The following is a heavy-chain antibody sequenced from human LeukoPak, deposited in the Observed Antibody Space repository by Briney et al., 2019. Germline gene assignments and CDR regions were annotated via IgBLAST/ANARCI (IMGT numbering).Heavy chain of an antibody. CDR1: GFTFSTYT. V-gene: IGHV3-21*01. Sequence: GGSLRLSCAASGFTFSTYTMNWVRQAPGKGLEWVSSISSSSVYIYYADSVKGRFTISRDNAKNSLYLQMNSLRAEDTAVYYCAKDGPERWIQLWSGLDYWGQGTLVTVSS. CDR2: ISSSSVYI. D-gene: IGHD5-18*01. J-gene: IGHJ4*02. CDR3: AKDGPERWIQLWSGLDY.